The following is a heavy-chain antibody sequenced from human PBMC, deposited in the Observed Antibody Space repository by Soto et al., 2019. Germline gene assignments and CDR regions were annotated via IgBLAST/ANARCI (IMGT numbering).Heavy chain of an antibody. J-gene: IGHJ6*02. CDR3: ARDRYNLYNNDDYYVMDV. V-gene: IGHV1-69*01. D-gene: IGHD1-1*01. Sequence: GAYVNVSCKASAGTFSSYAIRWVRPAPGQGLEWMGGIIPIFGTANYAQKFQGRVTITADESTSTAYMELSSLRSDDTAVYYCARDRYNLYNNDDYYVMDVWGQGTTVTVSS. CDR2: IIPIFGTA. CDR1: AGTFSSYA.